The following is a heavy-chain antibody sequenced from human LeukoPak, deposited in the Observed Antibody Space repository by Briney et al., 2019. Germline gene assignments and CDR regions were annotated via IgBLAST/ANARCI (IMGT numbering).Heavy chain of an antibody. D-gene: IGHD2/OR15-2a*01. J-gene: IGHJ4*02. V-gene: IGHV3-7*01. Sequence: GGSLRLSCAASEFTFSSNWMSWVRQAPGKGLEWVANIKQDGSEKYYVDSMKGRFTISRDNAKNSLYLQMNSLRAEDTAVYYCASGVRLNSTSYYLYFWRQGTLVTVSS. CDR2: IKQDGSEK. CDR3: ASGVRLNSTSYYLYF. CDR1: EFTFSSNW.